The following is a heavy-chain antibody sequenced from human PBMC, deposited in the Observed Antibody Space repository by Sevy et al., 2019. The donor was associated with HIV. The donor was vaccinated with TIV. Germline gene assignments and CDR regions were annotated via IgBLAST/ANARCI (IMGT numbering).Heavy chain of an antibody. CDR3: ARDWVGSPFDY. D-gene: IGHD3-10*01. V-gene: IGHV4-61*01. CDR1: GGSVSSGSYY. Sequence: TLSLTCTVSGGSVSSGSYYWSWIRQPPGKGLEWIGYIYYSGSTNYNPSLKSRVPISVDKSKNQFSLNLSSVTAADTAVGYCARDWVGSPFDYWGQGTLVTVSS. CDR2: IYYSGST. J-gene: IGHJ4*02.